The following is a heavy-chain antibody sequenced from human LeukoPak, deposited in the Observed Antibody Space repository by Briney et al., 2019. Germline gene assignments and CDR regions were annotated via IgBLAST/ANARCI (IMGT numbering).Heavy chain of an antibody. V-gene: IGHV3-23*01. D-gene: IGHD3-10*01. J-gene: IGHJ5*02. CDR3: AKRGGTGWFDP. CDR2: ISGAGGTT. Sequence: PGGSLRLSCAASGFTFSSYALSWVRQAPGKGLEWVSAISGAGGTTYYADSVKGRFTISRDNSKNTLYLQLNSLTAEDTAVYYCAKRGGTGWFDPWGQGTLVTVSS. CDR1: GFTFSSYA.